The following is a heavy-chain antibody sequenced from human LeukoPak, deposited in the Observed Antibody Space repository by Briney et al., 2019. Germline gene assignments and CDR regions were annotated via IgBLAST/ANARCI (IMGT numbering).Heavy chain of an antibody. D-gene: IGHD2-2*01. CDR1: GFTFSNAW. Sequence: GGSLRLSCAASGFTFSNAWMSWVRQAPGKGLEWVANIKEDGSEKYYVDSVKGRFTISRDNAKNSLYLQMNSLRAEDTAVYYCARVSYCSSTSCYDYWGQGTLVTVSS. CDR2: IKEDGSEK. CDR3: ARVSYCSSTSCYDY. V-gene: IGHV3-7*04. J-gene: IGHJ4*02.